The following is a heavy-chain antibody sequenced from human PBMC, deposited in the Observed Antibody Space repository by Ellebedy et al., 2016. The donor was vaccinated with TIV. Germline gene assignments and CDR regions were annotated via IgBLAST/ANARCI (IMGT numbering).Heavy chain of an antibody. Sequence: GESLKISCAASGFTFSSYGMHWVRQAPGKGLEWVAFIRFDGSNKYYAASVKGRFTISRDNSKNTLYLQMNSLRAEDTAVYSCCYMGSGTYGDLDYWGHGTLVTVSS. J-gene: IGHJ4*01. V-gene: IGHV3-30*02. D-gene: IGHD3-10*01. CDR1: GFTFSSYG. CDR3: CYMGSGTYGDLDY. CDR2: IRFDGSNK.